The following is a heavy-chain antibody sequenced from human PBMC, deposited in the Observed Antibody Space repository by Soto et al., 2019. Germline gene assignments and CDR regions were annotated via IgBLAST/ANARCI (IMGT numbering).Heavy chain of an antibody. CDR1: GGSFRSHA. V-gene: IGHV1-69*10. D-gene: IGHD4-17*01. J-gene: IGHJ6*02. Sequence: VKVSCKASGGSFRSHAVTWVRQAPGQGLEWMGRIIPILDETKFAQKFQDRVTMTADKSTSTVYMELRSLRSDDTAVYYCARDKRTVTTKYYYGMDVWGQGTTVTVSS. CDR2: IIPILDET. CDR3: ARDKRTVTTKYYYGMDV.